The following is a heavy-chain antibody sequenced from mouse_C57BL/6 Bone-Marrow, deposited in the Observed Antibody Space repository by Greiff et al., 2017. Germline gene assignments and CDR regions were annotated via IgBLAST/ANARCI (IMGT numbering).Heavy chain of an antibody. V-gene: IGHV1-49*01. CDR2: FTMYSDAT. Sequence: SGAELVRPGSSVKLSCKDSYFAFMASAMHWVKQRPGHGLEWIGSFTMYSDATESSENFKGKATLPANTSSSTAYMELSSLPSEDSAVYYCAKKLRGVVLCKEVEYDGGDGMAYWGQGTTVTGSA. CDR1: YFAFMASA. J-gene: IGHJ4*01. D-gene: IGHD2-4*01. CDR3: AKKLRGVVLCKEVEYDGGDGMAY.